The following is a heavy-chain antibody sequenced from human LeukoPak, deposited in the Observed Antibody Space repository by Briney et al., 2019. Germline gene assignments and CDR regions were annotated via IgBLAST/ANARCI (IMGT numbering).Heavy chain of an antibody. Sequence: LSCAASGFTFSDXYMSXIRQXPXXXXXXXSXXXSSGSTIYYADSVKGRFTISRDNAKNSLYLQMNSLRAEDTAVYYCARDRTDYYDSSGYYLHGMDVWGQGTTVTVSS. V-gene: IGHV3-11*04. CDR3: ARDRTDYYDSSGYYLHGMDV. CDR1: GFTFSDXY. J-gene: IGHJ6*02. D-gene: IGHD3-22*01. CDR2: XXSSGSTI.